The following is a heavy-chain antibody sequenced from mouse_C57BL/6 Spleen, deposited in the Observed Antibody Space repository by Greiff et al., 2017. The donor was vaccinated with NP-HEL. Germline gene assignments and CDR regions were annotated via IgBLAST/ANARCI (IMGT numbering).Heavy chain of an antibody. CDR1: GYAFSSSW. CDR3: AREDYYGSSFAWFAY. CDR2: IYPGDGDT. Sequence: VQLVESGPELVKPGASVKISCKASGYAFSSSWMNWVKQRPGKGLEWIGRIYPGDGDTNYNGKFKGKATLTADKSSSTAYMQLSSLTSEDSAVYFCAREDYYGSSFAWFAYWGQGTLVTVSA. V-gene: IGHV1-82*01. D-gene: IGHD1-1*01. J-gene: IGHJ3*01.